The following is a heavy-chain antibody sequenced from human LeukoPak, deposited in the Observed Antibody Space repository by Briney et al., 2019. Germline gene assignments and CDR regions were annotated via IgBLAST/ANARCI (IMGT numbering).Heavy chain of an antibody. V-gene: IGHV3-74*01. CDR2: INSDGSWT. J-gene: IGHJ4*02. Sequence: GGSLRPSCAASGNYWMHWVRQVPGKGLVWVSHINSDGSWTSYADSVKGRFTISKDNAKNTVYLQMNSLRAENTAVYYCVSFYETYWGRGTLVTVSS. CDR3: VSFYETY. D-gene: IGHD2/OR15-2a*01. CDR1: GNYW.